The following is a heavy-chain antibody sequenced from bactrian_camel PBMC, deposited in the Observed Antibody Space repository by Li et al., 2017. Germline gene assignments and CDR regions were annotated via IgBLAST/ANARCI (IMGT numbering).Heavy chain of an antibody. V-gene: IGHV3S31*01. J-gene: IGHJ4*01. CDR2: IHDSSNGETT. CDR3: VRDRLIYSDYGPGEY. CDR1: GFIFSGYA. Sequence: VQLVESGGGLVQPGGSLRLSCAASGFIFSGYAMSWVRQAPGKGLEWVSSIHDSSNGETTYSADSVKGRFTISRDNAKHTLYLHLNSLKPEDTAVYCCVRDRLIYSDYGPGEYWGQGTQVTVS. D-gene: IGHD4*01.